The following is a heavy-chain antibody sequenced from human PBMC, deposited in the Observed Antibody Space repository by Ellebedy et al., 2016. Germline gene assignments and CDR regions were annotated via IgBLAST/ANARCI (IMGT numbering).Heavy chain of an antibody. CDR3: AKCRHSTGCLLDS. V-gene: IGHV3-23*01. J-gene: IGHJ4*02. D-gene: IGHD6-19*01. CDR2: ISSAGSP. Sequence: GGSLRLSCAASGFTFSGFAMSWVRQAPGKGLKWVSTISSAGSPNYADSVRGRFTISRDSSKDTLYLEMDSLRADDTAIYYCAKCRHSTGCLLDSWGQGTLVTVSS. CDR1: GFTFSGFA.